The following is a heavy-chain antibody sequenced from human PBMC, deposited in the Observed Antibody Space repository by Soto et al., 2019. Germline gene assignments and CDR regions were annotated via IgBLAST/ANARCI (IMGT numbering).Heavy chain of an antibody. V-gene: IGHV4-4*02. Sequence: KPKGAVSRTCAVFGDSISSSVWWTWVRQPPGKGLEWIGEVFHTGNTNYSPSLKSRVTMSVDKSTNEFSLKVTSVTAADTAIYYCARKAWVRFDYWGQGALVTVSS. CDR1: GDSISSSVW. J-gene: IGHJ4*02. CDR2: VFHTGNT. CDR3: ARKAWVRFDY. D-gene: IGHD7-27*01.